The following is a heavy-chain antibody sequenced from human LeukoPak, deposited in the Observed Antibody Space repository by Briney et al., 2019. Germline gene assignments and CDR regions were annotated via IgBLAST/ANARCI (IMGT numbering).Heavy chain of an antibody. J-gene: IGHJ4*02. D-gene: IGHD5-18*01. Sequence: ASVKVSCRASGGTFSSYAISWVRQAPGQGLEWMGGIIPIFGTANYAQKFQGRVTITADESTSTAYMELSSLRSEDTAVYYCARGGGEYSVSFDYWGQGTLVTVSS. CDR1: GGTFSSYA. CDR2: IIPIFGTA. CDR3: ARGGGEYSVSFDY. V-gene: IGHV1-69*13.